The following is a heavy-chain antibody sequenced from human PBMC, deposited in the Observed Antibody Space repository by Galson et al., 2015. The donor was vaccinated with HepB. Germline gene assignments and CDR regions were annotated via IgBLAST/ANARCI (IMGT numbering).Heavy chain of an antibody. Sequence: SVKVSCKASGYTSTSYAMHWVRQAPGQRLEWMGWINAGNGNTKYSQKFQGRVTITRDTSASTAYMELSSLRSEDTAVYYCARRAVAGPRGFDPWGQGTLVTVSS. V-gene: IGHV1-3*01. CDR3: ARRAVAGPRGFDP. D-gene: IGHD6-19*01. J-gene: IGHJ5*02. CDR2: INAGNGNT. CDR1: GYTSTSYA.